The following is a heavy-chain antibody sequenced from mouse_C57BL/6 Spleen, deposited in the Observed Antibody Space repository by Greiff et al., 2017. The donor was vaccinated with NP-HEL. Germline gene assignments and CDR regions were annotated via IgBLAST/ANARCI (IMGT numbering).Heavy chain of an antibody. V-gene: IGHV5-9-1*02. J-gene: IGHJ3*01. Sequence: EVQGVESGEGLVKPGGSLKLSCAASGFTFSSYAMSWVRQTPEKRLEWVAYISSGGDYIYYADTVKGRFTISRDNARNTLYLQMSSLKSEDTAMYYCTRDDGSPFAYWGQGTLVTVSA. CDR2: ISSGGDYI. D-gene: IGHD2-3*01. CDR1: GFTFSSYA. CDR3: TRDDGSPFAY.